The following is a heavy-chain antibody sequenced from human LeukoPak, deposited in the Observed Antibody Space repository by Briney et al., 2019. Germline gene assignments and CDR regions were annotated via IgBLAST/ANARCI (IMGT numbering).Heavy chain of an antibody. D-gene: IGHD1-1*01. Sequence: PGGSLRLSCAASGFTFDDYAMHWVRQAPGKGLEWVSGISWNSGSIGYADSVKGRFTISRDNAKNSLCLQMNSLRAEDTALYYCAKDQNWYLARWFDPWGQGTLVTVSS. CDR3: AKDQNWYLARWFDP. CDR2: ISWNSGSI. J-gene: IGHJ5*02. V-gene: IGHV3-9*01. CDR1: GFTFDDYA.